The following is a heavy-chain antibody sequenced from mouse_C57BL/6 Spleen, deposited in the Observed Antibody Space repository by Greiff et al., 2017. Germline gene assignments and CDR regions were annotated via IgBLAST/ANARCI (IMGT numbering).Heavy chain of an antibody. J-gene: IGHJ3*01. Sequence: QVQLQQPGAELVKPGASVKLSCKASGYTFTRYWMHWVKQRSGRGLEWIGRIDPYSGGTKYNEKFKRKATLTVDKTSSTAYMQLRSRTAEDSAVYYCARARDYYGSRPWLAYWGQGTLVTVAA. CDR3: ARARDYYGSRPWLAY. D-gene: IGHD1-1*01. CDR2: IDPYSGGT. CDR1: GYTFTRYW. V-gene: IGHV1-72*01.